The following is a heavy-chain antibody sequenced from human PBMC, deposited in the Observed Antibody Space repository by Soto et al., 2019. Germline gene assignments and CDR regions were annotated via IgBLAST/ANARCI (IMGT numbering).Heavy chain of an antibody. Sequence: GGSLRLSCAASGLTFSSYAMSWVRQAPGKGLEWVSAISGSGGSTYYADSVKGRFTISRDNSKNTLYLQMNSLRAEDTAVYYCAKDTSYYDSSGYIDYWGQGTLVTVSS. CDR1: GLTFSSYA. CDR3: AKDTSYYDSSGYIDY. J-gene: IGHJ4*02. CDR2: ISGSGGST. D-gene: IGHD3-22*01. V-gene: IGHV3-23*01.